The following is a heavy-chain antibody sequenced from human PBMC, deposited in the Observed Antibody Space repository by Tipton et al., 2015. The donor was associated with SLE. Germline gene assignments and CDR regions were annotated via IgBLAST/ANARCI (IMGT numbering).Heavy chain of an antibody. Sequence: TLSLTCTVSGGSISSGSYYWSWIRQPAGKGLEWIVRIYTSGSTNYNPSLKSRVTISVDTSKNQFSLKLSSVTAADTAVYYCARDSDYGDYVGYFDYWGQGTLVTVSS. CDR1: GGSISSGSYY. CDR3: ARDSDYGDYVGYFDY. D-gene: IGHD4-17*01. J-gene: IGHJ4*02. V-gene: IGHV4-61*02. CDR2: IYTSGST.